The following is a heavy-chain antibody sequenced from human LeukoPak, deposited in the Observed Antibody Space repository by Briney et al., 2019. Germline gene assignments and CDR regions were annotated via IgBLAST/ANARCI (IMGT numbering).Heavy chain of an antibody. Sequence: GGSLRLSCAASGFTFSSYAMSWVRQAPGKGLEWVSAISGSGGSTYYAGSVKGRFTISRDNSKNTLYLQMNSLRAEDTAVYYCAKEIITMVRGVIVGTYYYYYGMDVWGQGTTVTVSS. CDR3: AKEIITMVRGVIVGTYYYYYGMDV. CDR2: ISGSGGST. V-gene: IGHV3-23*01. D-gene: IGHD3-10*01. CDR1: GFTFSSYA. J-gene: IGHJ6*02.